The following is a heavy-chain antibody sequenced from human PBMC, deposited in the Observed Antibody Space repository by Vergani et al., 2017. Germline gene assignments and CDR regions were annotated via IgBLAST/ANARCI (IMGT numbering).Heavy chain of an antibody. J-gene: IGHJ6*03. D-gene: IGHD1-1*01. CDR3: ARDFLTRVTTLDYYYMGV. V-gene: IGHV3-23*01. Sequence: EVQLLESGGDLVQPGGSLRLSCAASGFTFNHYAMNWVRQAPGKGLEWVSGISGSGGSTYYAGSVKGRFTISRDSSKNTLYLEMNALRAEDTAVYYCARDFLTRVTTLDYYYMGVWGKGTTVTVSS. CDR1: GFTFNHYA. CDR2: ISGSGGST.